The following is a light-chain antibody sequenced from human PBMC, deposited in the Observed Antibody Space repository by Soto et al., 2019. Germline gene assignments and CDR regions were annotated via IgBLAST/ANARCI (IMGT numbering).Light chain of an antibody. J-gene: IGLJ2*01. Sequence: QSVLTQPPSVSAAPGQKVTISCSGANSNIGNNYVSWYQQFPGTAPKLLIYSNNQRPSGVPDRFSGSKTGTSASLAISGLRSEDEADYYCAAWDDSLSGVVFGGGTKLTVL. CDR3: AAWDDSLSGVV. CDR2: SNN. CDR1: NSNIGNNY. V-gene: IGLV1-47*02.